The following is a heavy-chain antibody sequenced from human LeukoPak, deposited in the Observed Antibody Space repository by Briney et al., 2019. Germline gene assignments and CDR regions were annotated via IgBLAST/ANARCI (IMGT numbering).Heavy chain of an antibody. D-gene: IGHD1-1*01. CDR2: TYYRSKWYN. J-gene: IGHJ5*02. CDR1: GDSVSSNSAA. CDR3: AREPYIPRLRTSWNPRGWFDP. Sequence: SQTLSLTCAISGDSVSSNSAAWNWIRQSPSRGLEWLGRTYYRSKWYNDYAVSVKSRITINPDTSKNQFSLQLNSVTPEDTAVYYCAREPYIPRLRTSWNPRGWFDPWGQGTLVTVSS. V-gene: IGHV6-1*01.